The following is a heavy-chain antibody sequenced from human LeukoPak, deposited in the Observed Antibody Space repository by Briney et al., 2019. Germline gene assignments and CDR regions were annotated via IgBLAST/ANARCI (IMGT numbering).Heavy chain of an antibody. V-gene: IGHV4-34*01. CDR2: INHSGST. CDR1: GGSFSGYY. D-gene: IGHD3-22*01. J-gene: IGHJ4*02. Sequence: SETLSLTCAVYGGSFSGYYWSWIRQPPGKGLEWIGEINHSGSTNYNPSLKSRVTISVDTSKNQFSLKLSSVTAADTAVYYCARGTIRTYYYYDSSGYYFHWGQGTLVTVSS. CDR3: ARGTIRTYYYYDSSGYYFH.